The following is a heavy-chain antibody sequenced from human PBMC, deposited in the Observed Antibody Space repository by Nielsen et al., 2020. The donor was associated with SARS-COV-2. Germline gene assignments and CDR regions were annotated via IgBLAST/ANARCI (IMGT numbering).Heavy chain of an antibody. CDR1: GGSISSGDYY. V-gene: IGHV4-39*07. Sequence: SETLSLTCTVSGGSISSGDYYWSWIRQPPGKGLEWIGEINHSGSTNYNPSLKSRVTISVDTSKNQFSLKLSSVTAADTAVYYCARGLGYGYLSYYYYMDVWGKGTTVTVSS. CDR3: ARGLGYGYLSYYYYMDV. D-gene: IGHD5-18*01. CDR2: INHSGST. J-gene: IGHJ6*03.